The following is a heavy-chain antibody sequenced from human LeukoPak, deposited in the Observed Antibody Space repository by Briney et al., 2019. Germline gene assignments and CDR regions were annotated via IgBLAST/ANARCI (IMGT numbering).Heavy chain of an antibody. CDR3: ARAIIYYDSSGYPDY. Sequence: PSETLSLTCTVSGGSISSYYWSWIRQPPGKGLEWIGYIYYSGSTNYNPSLKSRVTISVDTSKNQFSLKLSSVTAADTAVYYCARAIIYYDSSGYPDYWGQGTLVTVSS. CDR1: GGSISSYY. D-gene: IGHD3-22*01. J-gene: IGHJ4*02. CDR2: IYYSGST. V-gene: IGHV4-59*01.